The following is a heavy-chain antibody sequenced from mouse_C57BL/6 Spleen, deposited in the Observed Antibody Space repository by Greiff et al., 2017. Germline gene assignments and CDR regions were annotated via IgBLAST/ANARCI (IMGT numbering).Heavy chain of an antibody. D-gene: IGHD2-4*01. J-gene: IGHJ3*01. CDR3: ARPYDYEGFAG. Sequence: QVQLQQPGAELVRPGSSVKLSCKASGYTFTSYWMDWVKQRPGQGLEWIGNIYPSDSETHYNQKFKDKATLTVDKSSSTAYMQLSSLTSEDSAVYYCARPYDYEGFAGWGQGTLVTVAA. CDR2: IYPSDSET. V-gene: IGHV1-61*01. CDR1: GYTFTSYW.